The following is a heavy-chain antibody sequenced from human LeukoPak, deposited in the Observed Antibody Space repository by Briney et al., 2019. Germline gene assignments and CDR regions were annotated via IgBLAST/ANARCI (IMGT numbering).Heavy chain of an antibody. CDR2: VNPSDGAR. D-gene: IGHD3-22*01. CDR1: GYPFSTYW. CDR3: ARGLYYYDRSTYDDFDY. V-gene: IGHV1-46*01. Sequence: ASVKVSCKASGYPFSTYWLHWVRQAPGQGLEWMGFVNPSDGARIYAQKFQGGITMTRDTSTNTVFMELSSLRSEDTAVYYCARGLYYYDRSTYDDFDYWGQGTLVTVSS. J-gene: IGHJ4*02.